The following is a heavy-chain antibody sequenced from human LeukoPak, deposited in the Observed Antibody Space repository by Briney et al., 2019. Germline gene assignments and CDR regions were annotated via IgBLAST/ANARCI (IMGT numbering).Heavy chain of an antibody. CDR1: GGSISSYY. Sequence: SEALSLTCTVSGGSISSYYWSWIRQPPGKGLEWIGYIYYSGSTNYNPSLKSRVTISVDTSKNQFSLKLSSVTAADTAVYYCARVSSWYYGEAYYYYMDVWGKGTTVTVSS. CDR2: IYYSGST. V-gene: IGHV4-59*01. D-gene: IGHD6-13*01. CDR3: ARVSSWYYGEAYYYYMDV. J-gene: IGHJ6*03.